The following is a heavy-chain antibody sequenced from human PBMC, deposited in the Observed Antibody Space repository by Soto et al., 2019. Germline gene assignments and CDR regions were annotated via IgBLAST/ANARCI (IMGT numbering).Heavy chain of an antibody. V-gene: IGHV3-74*01. J-gene: IGHJ2*01. CDR3: ARAPRIMSPLDI. CDR2: INSDGSST. CDR1: GFTFSSYW. D-gene: IGHD3-16*01. Sequence: EVQLVESGGGLVQPGGSLRLSCAASGFTFSSYWMHWVRQAPGKGLVWVSRINSDGSSTSYADSVKGRFTISRDNAKNTLYLQMNSLSAEDTAVYYCARAPRIMSPLDIWGRGTLVTVSS.